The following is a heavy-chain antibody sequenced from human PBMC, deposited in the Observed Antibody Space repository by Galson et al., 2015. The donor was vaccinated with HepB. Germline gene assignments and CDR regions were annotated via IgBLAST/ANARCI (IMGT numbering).Heavy chain of an antibody. CDR2: IDPSDSYT. D-gene: IGHD3-22*01. J-gene: IGHJ3*02. V-gene: IGHV5-10-1*01. CDR3: ARPVLDSRSYADAFDI. CDR1: GYSFTSYW. Sequence: QSGAEVKKPGESLRISCKGSGYSFTSYWISWVRQMPGKGLEWMGRIDPSDSYTAYSPSFQGRVTISTDTSITTAYLQWSSLRASDTAMYYCARPVLDSRSYADAFDIWGQGTMVTVSS.